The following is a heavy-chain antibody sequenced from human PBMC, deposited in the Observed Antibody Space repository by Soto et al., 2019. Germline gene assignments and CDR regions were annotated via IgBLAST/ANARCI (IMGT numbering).Heavy chain of an antibody. CDR3: ARHYSGYDN. J-gene: IGHJ4*02. V-gene: IGHV4-39*01. D-gene: IGHD5-12*01. CDR1: GGSISSSSYY. CDR2: IYHSGST. Sequence: SETLSLTCTVSGGSISSSSYYWGWIRQPPGKGLEWIGSIYHSGSTYYNPSLKSRVTISVDTSKNQFSLKLSSVTAADTAVYYCARHYSGYDNWGQGTLVTVSS.